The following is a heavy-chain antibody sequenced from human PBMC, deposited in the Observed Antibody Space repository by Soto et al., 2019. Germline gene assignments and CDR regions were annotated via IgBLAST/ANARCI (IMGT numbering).Heavy chain of an antibody. V-gene: IGHV3-53*01. J-gene: IGHJ4*02. CDR2: IYSSGTT. CDR3: TTSGERGARFDY. D-gene: IGHD1-26*01. CDR1: GFTVSSNY. Sequence: PGGPLRLSCGASGFTVSSNYMNWIRQGPGKGLEWVSVIYSSGTTYYADSVKGRFTISRDNSRNTFYLHMNSLRAEDTAMYYCTTSGERGARFDYWGRGTLVTVSS.